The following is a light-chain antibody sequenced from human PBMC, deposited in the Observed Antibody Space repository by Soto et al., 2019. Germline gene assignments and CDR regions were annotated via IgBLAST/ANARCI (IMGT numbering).Light chain of an antibody. CDR1: QTISSW. Sequence: DIQMTQSPSTLSGSVGDRVTSTCRASQTISSWLAWYQQKPGKAPKLLIYKASTLKGGVPSRFSGSGSGTEFTLTISSLQPDDFAMYYCQQYGSSPVTFGQGTRLEIK. CDR2: KAS. V-gene: IGKV1-5*03. CDR3: QQYGSSPVT. J-gene: IGKJ5*01.